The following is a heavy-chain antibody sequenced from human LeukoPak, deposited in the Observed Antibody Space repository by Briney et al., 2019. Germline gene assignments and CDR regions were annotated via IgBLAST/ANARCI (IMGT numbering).Heavy chain of an antibody. Sequence: SETLSLTCTVSGGSISSYYWSWIRQPPGKGLEWIGYIYYSGSTNYNPSLKSRVTISVDTSKNQFSLKLSSVTAADTAVYYCARDPGITGTTGPVAFDIWGQGTMVTVSS. D-gene: IGHD1-7*01. J-gene: IGHJ3*02. CDR2: IYYSGST. V-gene: IGHV4-59*01. CDR1: GGSISSYY. CDR3: ARDPGITGTTGPVAFDI.